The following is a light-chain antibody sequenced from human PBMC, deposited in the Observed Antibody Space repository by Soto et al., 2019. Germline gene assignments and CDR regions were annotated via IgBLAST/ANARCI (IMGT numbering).Light chain of an antibody. V-gene: IGLV2-8*01. Sequence: QSVLTQPPSASGSPGQSVTISCTGTSSDVGGYNFVSWYQQHPGKAPKLMIYEVSKRPSGVPDHFSGSKSGNTASLTVSGLQAGYYADYYCRPYLRTYGYLFSTGPKFTVL. CDR3: RPYLRTYGYL. J-gene: IGLJ1*01. CDR1: SSDVGGYNF. CDR2: EVS.